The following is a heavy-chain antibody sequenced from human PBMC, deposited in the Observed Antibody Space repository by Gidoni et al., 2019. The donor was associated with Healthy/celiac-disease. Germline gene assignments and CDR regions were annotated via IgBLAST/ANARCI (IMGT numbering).Heavy chain of an antibody. V-gene: IGHV3-48*03. Sequence: EVQLVESGGGLVQPGGSLRLSCAASGCTFSSYEMNWVRQAPGKGLEWVSYISSSGSTIYYADSVKGRFTISRDNAKNSLYLQMNSLRAEDTAVYYCARLTVTGNFDYWGQGTLVTVSS. CDR1: GCTFSSYE. CDR2: ISSSGSTI. CDR3: ARLTVTGNFDY. J-gene: IGHJ4*02. D-gene: IGHD4-4*01.